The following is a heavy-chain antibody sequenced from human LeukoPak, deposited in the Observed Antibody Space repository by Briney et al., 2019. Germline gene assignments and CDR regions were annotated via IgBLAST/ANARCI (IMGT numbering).Heavy chain of an antibody. D-gene: IGHD1-26*01. CDR1: GFTVITND. CDR2: LYSDGNT. CDR3: AREGIVGSTRDY. J-gene: IGHJ4*02. V-gene: IGHV3-53*01. Sequence: PGGSLRLSCAASGFTVITNDMTWVRQAPGKGLEWVSVLYSDGNTKYADSVQGRFTISRDNSKNTLYLEMNSLSPDDTAVYYCAREGIVGSTRDYWGQGTLVTVSS.